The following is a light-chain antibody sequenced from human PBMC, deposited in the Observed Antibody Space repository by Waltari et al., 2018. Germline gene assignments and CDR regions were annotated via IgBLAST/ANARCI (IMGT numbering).Light chain of an antibody. CDR2: LGS. CDR1: QSLLHSNGYNY. Sequence: LVTQSPLSLPVPPGEPASISCRSSQSLLHSNGYNYLDWYLQKPGQSPQVLIYLGSNRASGVPDRFSGSGSGTDFTLNISRVEAEDVGVYYCMQILQPARTFGQGTRLEIK. V-gene: IGKV2-28*01. CDR3: MQILQPART. J-gene: IGKJ2*01.